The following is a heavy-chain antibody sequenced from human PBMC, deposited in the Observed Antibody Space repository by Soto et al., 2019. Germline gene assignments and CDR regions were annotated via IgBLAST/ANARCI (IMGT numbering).Heavy chain of an antibody. CDR3: ARSGGSYTLDH. CDR1: GYTFNSYY. D-gene: IGHD1-26*01. CDR2: INPSGGST. Sequence: GASLKVSCKASGYTFNSYYMHWVRQAPGQGLEWMGIINPSGGSTSYAQKFQDRVTFTRDTSARTAYMELSSLRSEDTAIYYCARSGGSYTLDHWGQGTLVNVSS. V-gene: IGHV1-46*02. J-gene: IGHJ4*02.